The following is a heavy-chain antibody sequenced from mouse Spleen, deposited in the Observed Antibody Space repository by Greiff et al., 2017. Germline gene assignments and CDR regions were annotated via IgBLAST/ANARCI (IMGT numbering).Heavy chain of an antibody. Sequence: QVQLQQPGAALVKPGASVKLSCKASGYTFTSYWMHWVKQRPGQGLAWIGMIHPNRGRTNYNETFKGTATLTVDKSSSTAYMQLSSLTSEDSAVYYCARRGAMDYWGQGTSGTGSS. CDR1: GYTFTSYW. CDR3: ARRGAMDY. J-gene: IGHJ4*01. CDR2: IHPNRGRT. V-gene: IGHV1-64*01.